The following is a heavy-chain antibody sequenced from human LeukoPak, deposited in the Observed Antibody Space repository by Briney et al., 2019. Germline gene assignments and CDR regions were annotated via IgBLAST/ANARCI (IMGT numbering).Heavy chain of an antibody. V-gene: IGHV1-69*05. D-gene: IGHD4-23*01. CDR3: ASSGGNSGRDY. Sequence: SVKVSCKASGGTFISYAIGWVRQAPGQGLEWMGRIIPIFGTANYAQKFQGRVTITTDESTSTAYMELSSLRSEDTAVYYCASSGGNSGRDYWGQGTLVTVSS. CDR1: GGTFISYA. J-gene: IGHJ4*02. CDR2: IIPIFGTA.